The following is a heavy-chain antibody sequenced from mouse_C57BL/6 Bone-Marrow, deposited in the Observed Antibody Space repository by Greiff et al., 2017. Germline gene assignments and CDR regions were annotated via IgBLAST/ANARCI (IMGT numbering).Heavy chain of an antibody. CDR2: IHTSDSDT. V-gene: IGHV1-74*01. D-gene: IGHD2-3*01. CDR3: AMPLYVGYCAWFAY. J-gene: IGHJ3*01. Sequence: QVQLQQPGAELVKPGASVKVSCKASGYTFTSYWLHWVKQRPGQGLEWIGRIHTSDSDTTYNQKFKGKATLTVDKYSSTAYMQLNSLTSEDSAVYYCAMPLYVGYCAWFAYWGQGTLVTVSA. CDR1: GYTFTSYW.